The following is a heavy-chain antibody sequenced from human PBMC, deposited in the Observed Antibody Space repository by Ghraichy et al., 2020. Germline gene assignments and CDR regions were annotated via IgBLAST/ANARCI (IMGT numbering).Heavy chain of an antibody. CDR3: ARYSVVTIRNDDLIYYYYYYGMDV. Sequence: GGSLRLSCAASGFTVSSNYMSWVRQAPGKGLEWVSVIYSGGSTYYADSVKGRFTISRDNSKNTLYLQMNSLRAEDTAVYYCARYSVVTIRNDDLIYYYYYYGMDVWGQGTTVTVSS. J-gene: IGHJ6*02. CDR2: IYSGGST. D-gene: IGHD2-2*01. V-gene: IGHV3-66*01. CDR1: GFTVSSNY.